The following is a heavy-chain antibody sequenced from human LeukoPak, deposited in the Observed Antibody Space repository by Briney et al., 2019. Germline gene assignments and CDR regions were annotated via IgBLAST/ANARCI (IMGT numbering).Heavy chain of an antibody. CDR1: GFTFGIYA. D-gene: IGHD3-22*01. J-gene: IGHJ4*02. CDR3: ARDLTYYDSSGYFDY. Sequence: QAGGSLRLSCAASGFTFGIYAMHWVRQAPGKGLEWVSSIGWNSGSIDYADSVRDRFTISRDNAKNSLYLQMNSLRAEDTAVYYCARDLTYYDSSGYFDYWGQGALVTVSS. V-gene: IGHV3-9*01. CDR2: IGWNSGSI.